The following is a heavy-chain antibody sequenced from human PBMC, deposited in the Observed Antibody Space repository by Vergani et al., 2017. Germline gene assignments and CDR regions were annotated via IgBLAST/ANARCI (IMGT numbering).Heavy chain of an antibody. D-gene: IGHD1-1*01. CDR2: IYPGDSDV. Sequence: EVQLVQSGAEVKKAGASLKISCEGAGYIFPSYWIGWVRQKPGKGLEWMGIIYPGDSDVRYNPSFQGQVTISADKSINTAYLEWSSLKVSDTAMYFCARHSTGETGRGFDPWGQGTQVTVSS. V-gene: IGHV5-51*01. J-gene: IGHJ5*02. CDR1: GYIFPSYW. CDR3: ARHSTGETGRGFDP.